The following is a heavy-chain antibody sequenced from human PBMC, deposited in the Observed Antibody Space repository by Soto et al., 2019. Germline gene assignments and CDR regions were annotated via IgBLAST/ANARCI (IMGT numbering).Heavy chain of an antibody. V-gene: IGHV4-39*01. CDR2: IYYSGST. J-gene: IGHJ6*02. CDR1: GGSISSSSYY. CDR3: ARLGIFGVDPVHYYYGMDV. Sequence: SETLSLTCTVSGGSISSSSYYWGWIRQPPGKGLEWIGSIYYSGSTYYNPSLKSRVTISVDTSKNQFSLKLSSVTAADTAVYYCARLGIFGVDPVHYYYGMDVWGQGTTVTVSS. D-gene: IGHD3-3*01.